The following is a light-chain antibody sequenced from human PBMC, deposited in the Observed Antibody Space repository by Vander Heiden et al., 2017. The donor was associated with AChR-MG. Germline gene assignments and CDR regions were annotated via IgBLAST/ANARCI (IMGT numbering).Light chain of an antibody. CDR3: NSRDSSGNHLRV. Sequence: SSELTQDAAVSGALGQTVRITCQGDSLRSYYASWYQKKPVQAPVLVIYGKNNRPSGIPDRFSGSSSGNTASLTITGAQAEDEADYYCNSRDSSGNHLRVFGGGTKLTVL. CDR2: GKN. J-gene: IGLJ3*02. V-gene: IGLV3-19*01. CDR1: SLRSYY.